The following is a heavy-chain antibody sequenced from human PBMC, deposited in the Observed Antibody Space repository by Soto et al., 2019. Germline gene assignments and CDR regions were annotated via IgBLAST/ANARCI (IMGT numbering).Heavy chain of an antibody. CDR2: IYHSGST. Sequence: LSLTCTVSSDFISTSTWWSWVRQPPGRGLEWIGEIYHSGSTNYNPSLKSRVTISVDKTKNQFSLNLTSVTAADTAVYYCASSPGSLAGDYWGQGTLVTVSS. CDR3: ASSPGSLAGDY. J-gene: IGHJ4*02. V-gene: IGHV4-4*02. D-gene: IGHD2-15*01. CDR1: SDFISTSTW.